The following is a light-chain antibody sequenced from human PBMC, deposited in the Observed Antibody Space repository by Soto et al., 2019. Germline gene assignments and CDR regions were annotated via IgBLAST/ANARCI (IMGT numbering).Light chain of an antibody. CDR3: TSYAGSNNPVV. Sequence: QSVLTQPPSASGSPGQSVTISCTGTSSDVGSYNYVSWYQQHPDKAPQLIIYGVNERPSGVPDRFSGSKSGNTASLTVSGLQAEDEADYYCTSYAGSNNPVVFGGGTKLTVL. CDR1: SSDVGSYNY. CDR2: GVN. J-gene: IGLJ3*02. V-gene: IGLV2-8*01.